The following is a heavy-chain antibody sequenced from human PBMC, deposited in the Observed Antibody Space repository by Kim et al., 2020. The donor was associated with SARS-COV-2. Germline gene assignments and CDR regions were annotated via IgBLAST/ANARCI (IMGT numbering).Heavy chain of an antibody. Sequence: GGSLRLSCVASGFTLGDYYVNWIRQAPGKGLEWISYISPSSTYTNYADSVKGRFTISRDNAKNSLFLQMNSLSPEDTAVYYCARDQEVWYNIDWIRGAPMDVWGQGTMVTV. CDR1: GFTLGDYY. CDR2: ISPSSTYT. V-gene: IGHV3-11*05. J-gene: IGHJ6*02. CDR3: ARDQEVWYNIDWIRGAPMDV. D-gene: IGHD1-1*01.